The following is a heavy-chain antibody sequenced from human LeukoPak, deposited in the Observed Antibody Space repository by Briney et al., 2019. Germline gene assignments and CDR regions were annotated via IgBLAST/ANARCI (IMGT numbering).Heavy chain of an antibody. CDR2: ISGSGAST. J-gene: IGHJ4*02. D-gene: IGHD6-13*01. Sequence: GGSLRLSCAASGFTFSSYGMHWVRQAPGKGLEWVSVISGSGASTYYADSAKGRFTISRDNSKNTLYLQMNSLRAEDTAVYYCAKGNAGYSSSWYVHFDFWGQGTLVTVSS. CDR1: GFTFSSYG. V-gene: IGHV3-23*01. CDR3: AKGNAGYSSSWYVHFDF.